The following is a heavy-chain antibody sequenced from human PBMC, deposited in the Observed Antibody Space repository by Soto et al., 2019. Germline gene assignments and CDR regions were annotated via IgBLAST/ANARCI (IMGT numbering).Heavy chain of an antibody. CDR3: GRADGLRYFDWITGPYYYGMDV. D-gene: IGHD3-9*01. V-gene: IGHV3-7*03. Sequence: EVQLVESGGGLVQPGGSLRLSCAASGFTFSSYWMSWVRQAPGKGLEWVANIKQDGSEKYYVDSVKGRFTISRDNAKNSLYLQMNSLRTDDTAVYYCGRADGLRYFDWITGPYYYGMDVCGQGTTVTVSS. J-gene: IGHJ6*02. CDR1: GFTFSSYW. CDR2: IKQDGSEK.